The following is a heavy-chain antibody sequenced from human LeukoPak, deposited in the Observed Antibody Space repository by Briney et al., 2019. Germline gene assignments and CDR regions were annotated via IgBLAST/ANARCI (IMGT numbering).Heavy chain of an antibody. V-gene: IGHV4-34*01. J-gene: IGHJ4*02. CDR2: INHSGST. Sequence: SETLSLTCAVYGGSFSGYYWSWIRQPPEKGLEWIGEINHSGSTNYNPSLKSRVTISVDTSKNQFSLKLSSVTAADTAVYYCAYQPTVEMATINGFDYWGQGTLVTVSS. CDR1: GGSFSGYY. D-gene: IGHD5-24*01. CDR3: AYQPTVEMATINGFDY.